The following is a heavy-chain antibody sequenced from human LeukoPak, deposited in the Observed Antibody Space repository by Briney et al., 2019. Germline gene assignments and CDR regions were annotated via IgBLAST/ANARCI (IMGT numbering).Heavy chain of an antibody. Sequence: GASVKVSCKASGYTFTSYGISWVRQAPGRGLEWMGWISAYNGNTNYAQKLQGRVTMTTDTSTSTAYMELRSLRSDDTAVYYCARATYYYDSSGYYVFYFDNWGQGTLVTVSS. V-gene: IGHV1-18*01. D-gene: IGHD3-22*01. CDR1: GYTFTSYG. CDR2: ISAYNGNT. CDR3: ARATYYYDSSGYYVFYFDN. J-gene: IGHJ4*02.